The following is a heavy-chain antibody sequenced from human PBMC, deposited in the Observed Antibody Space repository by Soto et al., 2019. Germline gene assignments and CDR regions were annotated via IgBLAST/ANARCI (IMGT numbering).Heavy chain of an antibody. CDR2: IIPIFGRA. D-gene: IGHD3-22*01. J-gene: IGHJ4*02. CDR3: ARDVSGYVWFNEF. Sequence: QEQLVQSGAEVKTRGSSVKVSCKASGGIFSSYAISWVRQAPGRGLEWMGGIIPIFGRANYAQKFQGRVTTTAHESTNRAYIDLSSLKSDDTAIYYCARDVSGYVWFNEFWGQVTLVTVSS. V-gene: IGHV1-69*01. CDR1: GGIFSSYA.